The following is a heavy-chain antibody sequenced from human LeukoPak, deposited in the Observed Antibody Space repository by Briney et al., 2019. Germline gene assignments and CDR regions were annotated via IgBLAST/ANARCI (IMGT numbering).Heavy chain of an antibody. CDR2: ISGSGGST. CDR3: AKCPYGASTERGYYEYYFDY. J-gene: IGHJ4*02. V-gene: IGHV3-23*01. D-gene: IGHD3-22*01. CDR1: GFTFSSYG. Sequence: PGGSLRLSCAASGFTFSSYGMSWVRQAPGKGLEWVSAISGSGGSTYYADSVKGRFTISRDNSKNTLYLQMNSLRAEDTAVYYFAKCPYGASTERGYYEYYFDYWGQGTLVTVSS.